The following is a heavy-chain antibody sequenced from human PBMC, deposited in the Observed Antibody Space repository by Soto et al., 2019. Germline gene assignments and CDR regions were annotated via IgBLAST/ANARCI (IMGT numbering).Heavy chain of an antibody. CDR2: ITNGGGGA. V-gene: IGHV3-23*01. J-gene: IGHJ4*02. CDR1: RFTFSSYV. Sequence: GGSLILACAASRFTFSSYVMSWVRQAPGKGLEWVSSITNGGGGAYYADSVKGRFTISRDNSKNTLSLQMNSLRAEDTAVYYCAKDCSGGSCFSGYWGQGTLVTVSS. CDR3: AKDCSGGSCFSGY. D-gene: IGHD2-15*01.